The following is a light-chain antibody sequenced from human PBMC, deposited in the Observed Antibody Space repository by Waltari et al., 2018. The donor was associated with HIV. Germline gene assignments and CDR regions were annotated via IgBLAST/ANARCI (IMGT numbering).Light chain of an antibody. V-gene: IGKV1-5*03. CDR3: QQYNDYALT. Sequence: DIQMTQSPSTLSAFVGDRVTITCRASQSITGWLAWYQQKPGKAPNLLIYKASDLESGVPSRFSGSGSETEFTLTISSLQPDDSATYYCQQYNDYALTFGEGTKVEIK. J-gene: IGKJ4*02. CDR2: KAS. CDR1: QSITGW.